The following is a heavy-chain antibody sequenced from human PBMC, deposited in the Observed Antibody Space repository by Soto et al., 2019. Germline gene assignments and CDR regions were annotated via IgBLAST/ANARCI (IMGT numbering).Heavy chain of an antibody. V-gene: IGHV4-30-2*01. D-gene: IGHD6-19*01. J-gene: IGHJ4*02. Sequence: PSETLSLTCAVSGGSIGGGGASWSWIRQPPGKGLEWIGYIYHSGSTYYNPSLKSRVTISVDRSQNQFSLKLSSVTAADTAVYYCARAGDSSGPVALGYWGQGTLVTVSS. CDR1: GGSIGGGGAS. CDR3: ARAGDSSGPVALGY. CDR2: IYHSGST.